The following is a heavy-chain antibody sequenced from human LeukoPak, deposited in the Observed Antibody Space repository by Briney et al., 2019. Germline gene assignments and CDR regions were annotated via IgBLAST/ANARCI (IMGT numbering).Heavy chain of an antibody. J-gene: IGHJ4*02. V-gene: IGHV4-61*08. CDR3: ARIFDV. CDR2: IFYNGKT. CDR1: GASFRSGGQY. Sequence: SETLSLTCTLSGASFRSGGQYWGWVRQTPGKGLEWIGDIFYNGKTNYNPSLKSRVTISLDTSRSQFSLRLSSVTASDTGVYYCARIFDVWGRGTLVTVSS.